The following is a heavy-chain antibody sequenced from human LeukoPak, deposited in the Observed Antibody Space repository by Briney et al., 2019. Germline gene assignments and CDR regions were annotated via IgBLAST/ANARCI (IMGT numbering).Heavy chain of an antibody. Sequence: SETLSLTCTVSGGSIRSDFWSWIRQPPGKGLEWIGSIYYSGSTYYNPSLKSRVTISVVTSKNQFSLKLSSVTAVDTAVYYCARHVGGAAAGTLAEFDPWGQGTLVTVSS. D-gene: IGHD6-13*01. CDR1: GGSIRSDF. V-gene: IGHV4-39*01. CDR3: ARHVGGAAAGTLAEFDP. CDR2: IYYSGST. J-gene: IGHJ5*02.